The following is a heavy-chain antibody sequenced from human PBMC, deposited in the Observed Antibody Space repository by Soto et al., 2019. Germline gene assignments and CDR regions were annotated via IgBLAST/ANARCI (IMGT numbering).Heavy chain of an antibody. CDR3: AKITHYGHSSGWYDY. D-gene: IGHD6-19*01. CDR2: ISGSGGST. Sequence: GGSLRLSCVASGFTFSSYAMSWVRQAPGKGLEWVSAISGSGGSTYYADSVKGRFTISRDNSKNTLYLQMNSLRAEDTAVYYCAKITHYGHSSGWYDYWGQGTLVTVSS. J-gene: IGHJ4*02. V-gene: IGHV3-23*01. CDR1: GFTFSSYA.